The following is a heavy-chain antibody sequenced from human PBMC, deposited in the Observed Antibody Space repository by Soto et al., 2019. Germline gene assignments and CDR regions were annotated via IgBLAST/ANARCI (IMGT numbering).Heavy chain of an antibody. CDR3: AKDGGMEWLVPRVHNWFDP. J-gene: IGHJ5*02. V-gene: IGHV3-30*18. CDR2: ISYDGSNK. CDR1: GFTFSSYG. Sequence: GGSLRLSCAASGFTFSSYGMHWVRQAPGKGLEWVAVISYDGSNKYYADSVKGRFTISRDNSKNTLYLQMNSLRAEDTAVYYCAKDGGMEWLVPRVHNWFDPWGQGTLVTAPQ. D-gene: IGHD6-19*01.